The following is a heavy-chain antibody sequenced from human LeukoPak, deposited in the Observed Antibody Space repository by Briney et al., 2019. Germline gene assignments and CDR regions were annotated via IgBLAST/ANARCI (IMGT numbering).Heavy chain of an antibody. V-gene: IGHV3-66*02. Sequence: GGSLRLSCAASGFTVSSNYMNWVRQAPGKGLEWVSVIYSGGSTYYADSVKGRFTISRDNSKNTLYLQMNSLRAEDTAVYYCARDPAYTSVDTAMVYDYWGQGTLVTVSS. CDR3: ARDPAYTSVDTAMVYDY. J-gene: IGHJ4*02. CDR2: IYSGGST. D-gene: IGHD5-18*01. CDR1: GFTVSSNY.